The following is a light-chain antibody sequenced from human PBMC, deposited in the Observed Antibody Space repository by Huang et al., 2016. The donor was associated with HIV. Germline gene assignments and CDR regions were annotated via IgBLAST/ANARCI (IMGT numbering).Light chain of an antibody. V-gene: IGKV3D-15*01. CDR3: QQYNNWPFT. CDR2: GAS. Sequence: EIVMTQSPATLSVSPGERATLSCRASQSVSSNLAWYQQKPGQAPRLRIYGASTRATGIPARFSGSGSGKEFTLTISSLQSEDFAVYYCQQYNNWPFTVGPGTKVDIK. J-gene: IGKJ3*01. CDR1: QSVSSN.